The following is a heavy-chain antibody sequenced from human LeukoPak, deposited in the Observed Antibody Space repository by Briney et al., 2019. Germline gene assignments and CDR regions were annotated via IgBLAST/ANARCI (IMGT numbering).Heavy chain of an antibody. D-gene: IGHD6-13*01. J-gene: IGHJ4*02. Sequence: ISYDGSNKYYADSVKGRFTISRDNSKNTLYLQMNSLRAEDTAVYYCARALGYSSSCFDYWGQGTLVTVSS. CDR3: ARALGYSSSCFDY. V-gene: IGHV3-30-3*01. CDR2: ISYDGSNK.